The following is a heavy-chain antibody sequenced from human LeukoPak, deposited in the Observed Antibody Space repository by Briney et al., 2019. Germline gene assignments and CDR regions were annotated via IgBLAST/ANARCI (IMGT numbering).Heavy chain of an antibody. CDR1: GFTFSSYW. V-gene: IGHV3-7*01. CDR2: IKQDGSEK. Sequence: GSLRLSCAASGFTFSSYWMSWVRQAPGKGLEWVANIKQDGSEKYYVDSVKGRFTISRDNAKNSLYLQMNSLRAEDTAVYYCARGLPGYYAVFDYWGQGTLVTVSS. CDR3: ARGLPGYYAVFDY. D-gene: IGHD2-2*01. J-gene: IGHJ4*02.